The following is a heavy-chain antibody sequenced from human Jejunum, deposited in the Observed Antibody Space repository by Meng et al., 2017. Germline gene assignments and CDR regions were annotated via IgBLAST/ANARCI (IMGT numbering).Heavy chain of an antibody. CDR2: INPDGSGT. V-gene: IGHV1-2*05. D-gene: IGHD3-16*02. Sequence: QVQLVQSGAEVKKPGASARVSCQASGYTFTGYSMHWARQAPGQGLEWMGRINPDGSGTMYAQKFQGRVTMSRDTSISTVYMDLSRLTSDDTGLYYCARGVYPFFFDTWGQGTLVTVSS. CDR3: ARGVYPFFFDT. CDR1: GYTFTGYS. J-gene: IGHJ4*02.